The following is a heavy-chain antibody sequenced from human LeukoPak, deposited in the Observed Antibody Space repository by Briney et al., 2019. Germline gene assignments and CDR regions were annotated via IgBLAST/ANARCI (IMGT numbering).Heavy chain of an antibody. J-gene: IGHJ4*02. CDR1: GFTFSDYW. V-gene: IGHV3-7*03. CDR3: ARRYFDS. CDR2: IKQDESEK. Sequence: GGSLRLSCAVSGFTFSDYWMHWVRQAPGKGLEWVANIKQDESEKYYVDSVKGRFTISRDSTKNSLYLQMNSLRAEDTAVYYCARRYFDSWGQGTLVTVSS.